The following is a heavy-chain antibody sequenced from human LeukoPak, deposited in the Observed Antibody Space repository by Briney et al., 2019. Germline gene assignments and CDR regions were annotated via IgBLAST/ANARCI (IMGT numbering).Heavy chain of an antibody. CDR1: GYTFTGYY. J-gene: IGHJ4*02. Sequence: ASVKVSCKASGYTFTGYYLHWVRQAPGQGLEWMGWINPNTGGTNYAPKFQGRVTMTRDTSISAAYMDLNSLRFDDTAAYYCARGIVVVPAAVFDYWGQGTLVTVSS. V-gene: IGHV1-2*02. D-gene: IGHD2-2*01. CDR3: ARGIVVVPAAVFDY. CDR2: INPNTGGT.